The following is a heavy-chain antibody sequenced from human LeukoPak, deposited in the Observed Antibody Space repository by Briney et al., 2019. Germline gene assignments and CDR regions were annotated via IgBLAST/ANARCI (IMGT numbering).Heavy chain of an antibody. CDR3: ARTGSGGDLDI. CDR1: GFTFSNHL. D-gene: IGHD2-15*01. V-gene: IGHV3-74*01. J-gene: IGHJ3*02. CDR2: INGDGTST. Sequence: GGSLRLSCAASGFTFSNHLLHWVRQAPGKGLVWVSRINGDGTSTIYADSVKGRFTISRDNAKSTVYLQMNSLRAEDTAVYYCARTGSGGDLDIWGQGTMVTVSS.